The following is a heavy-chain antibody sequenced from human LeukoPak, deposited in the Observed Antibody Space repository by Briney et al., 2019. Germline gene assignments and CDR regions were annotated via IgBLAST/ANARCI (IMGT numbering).Heavy chain of an antibody. V-gene: IGHV3-7*05. CDR3: ARDIAADAFDY. Sequence: GGSLRLSCVASGFSFGSYWMAWVRQAPGKGLEWVANIKQDGSEKLYVDSVKGRFTISRDNAKNSLYLQMNSLRAEDTAVYYCARDIAADAFDYWGQGTLFTVSS. CDR2: IKQDGSEK. J-gene: IGHJ4*02. D-gene: IGHD6-13*01. CDR1: GFSFGSYW.